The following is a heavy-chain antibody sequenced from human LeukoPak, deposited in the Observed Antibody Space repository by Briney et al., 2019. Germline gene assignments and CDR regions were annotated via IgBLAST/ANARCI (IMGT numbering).Heavy chain of an antibody. CDR1: GGSISSSSYY. J-gene: IGHJ5*02. Sequence: SETLSLTCTVSGGSISSSSYYWGWIRQPPGKGLEWIGSIYYSGSTYYNPSLKSRVTISVDTSKNQFSLKLSSVTAADTAVYYCAVTMTTVTMWFDPWGQGTLVTVSS. D-gene: IGHD4-11*01. CDR2: IYYSGST. V-gene: IGHV4-39*07. CDR3: AVTMTTVTMWFDP.